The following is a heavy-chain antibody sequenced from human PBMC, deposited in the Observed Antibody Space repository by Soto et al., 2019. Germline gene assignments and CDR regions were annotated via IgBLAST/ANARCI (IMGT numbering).Heavy chain of an antibody. CDR3: ARDYYPYCGGDCSPHY. D-gene: IGHD2-21*01. V-gene: IGHV1-3*01. CDR1: GYTFTSYA. Sequence: ASVKVSCKASGYTFTSYAMHWVRQAPGQRLEWMGWINAGNGNTKYSQKFQGRVTITRDTSASTAYMELSSLRSEDTAVYYCARDYYPYCGGDCSPHYWGQGTLVTVSS. CDR2: INAGNGNT. J-gene: IGHJ4*02.